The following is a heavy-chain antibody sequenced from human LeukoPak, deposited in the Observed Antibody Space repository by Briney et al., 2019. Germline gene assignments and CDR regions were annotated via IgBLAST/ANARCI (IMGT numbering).Heavy chain of an antibody. CDR3: AKDCRGIAARPGWFDP. CDR2: FSGSGGGT. V-gene: IGHV3-23*01. Sequence: GGSLRLSCAASGFTFSSYAMSWVRQTPGKGLEWISAFSGSGGGTYYAGSVKGRFTISRDNSKNTLYLQMNSLRAEDTAVYYCAKDCRGIAARPGWFDPWGQGTLVTVSS. CDR1: GFTFSSYA. J-gene: IGHJ5*02. D-gene: IGHD6-6*01.